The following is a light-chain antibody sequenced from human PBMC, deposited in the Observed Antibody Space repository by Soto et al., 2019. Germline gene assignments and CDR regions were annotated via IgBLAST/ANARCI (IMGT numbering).Light chain of an antibody. CDR3: QSRSTWPS. CDR1: QSVSSF. J-gene: IGKJ3*01. CDR2: DAS. V-gene: IGKV3-11*01. Sequence: EIVLTQSPGTLSLSPGERATLSCRASQSVSSFLAWYQQKPGQSPRLLIYDASNTSTGISTRSSGSGSGTDVNLTIISLEPEDVEDYYCQSRSTWPSFGPGTKVDI.